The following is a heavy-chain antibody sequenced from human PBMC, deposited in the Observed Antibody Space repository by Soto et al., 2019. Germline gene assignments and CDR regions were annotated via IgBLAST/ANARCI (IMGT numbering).Heavy chain of an antibody. CDR3: ARRGYCSSTSCYGNYYYGMDV. Sequence: ASVEVSCKASGGTFSSYAISWVRQAPGQGLEWMGGIIPIFGTANYAQRFQGRVTITADESTSTAYMELSSLRSEDTAVYYCARRGYCSSTSCYGNYYYGMDVWGQGTTVTVSS. J-gene: IGHJ6*02. CDR1: GGTFSSYA. CDR2: IIPIFGTA. D-gene: IGHD2-2*01. V-gene: IGHV1-69*13.